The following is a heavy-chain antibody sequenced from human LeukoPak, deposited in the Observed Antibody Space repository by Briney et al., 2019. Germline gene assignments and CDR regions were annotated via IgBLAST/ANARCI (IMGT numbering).Heavy chain of an antibody. CDR3: ASMGYCGGDCQIGYFDY. D-gene: IGHD2-21*02. V-gene: IGHV4-59*01. CDR1: GGSISSYY. CDR2: IYYSGST. Sequence: PSETLSLTCTVSGGSISSYYWSWLRQPPGKGLEGIGYIYYSGSTNYNPSLKSRVTISVDTSKNQFSLKLSSVTAADTAVYYCASMGYCGGDCQIGYFDYWGQGTLVTVSS. J-gene: IGHJ4*02.